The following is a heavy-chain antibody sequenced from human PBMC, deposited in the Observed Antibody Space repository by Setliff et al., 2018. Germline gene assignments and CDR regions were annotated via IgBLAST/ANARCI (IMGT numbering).Heavy chain of an antibody. CDR3: ARTFTGRYFEL. V-gene: IGHV4-38-2*02. CDR2: VYYSGTT. Sequence: SETLSLTCTVSDFSVGSVYYWGWIRQSPGKGLEWIASVYYSGTTYYNPSLESRVTMSVDTSKNQFSLNLSSVSAADTAVYYCARTFTGRYFELWGRGTLVTVSS. CDR1: DFSVGSVYY. J-gene: IGHJ2*01.